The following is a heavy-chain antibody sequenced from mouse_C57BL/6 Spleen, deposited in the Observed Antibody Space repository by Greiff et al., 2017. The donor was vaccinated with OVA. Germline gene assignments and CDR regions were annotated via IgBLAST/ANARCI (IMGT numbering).Heavy chain of an antibody. CDR2: IDPNSGVT. Sequence: QVQLQQPGAELVKPGASVKLSCKASGYTFTSYWMHWVKQRPGRGLEWIGRIDPNSGVTRYNEKFKSKATLTVDKPSSTAYMQLSSLTSEDSAVYYCARSTTVVATRYAMDYWGQGTSVTVSS. CDR3: ARSTTVVATRYAMDY. CDR1: GYTFTSYW. V-gene: IGHV1-72*01. J-gene: IGHJ4*01. D-gene: IGHD1-1*01.